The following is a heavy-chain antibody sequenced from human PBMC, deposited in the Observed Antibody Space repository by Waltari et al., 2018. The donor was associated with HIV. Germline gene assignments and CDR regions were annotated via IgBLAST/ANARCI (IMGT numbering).Heavy chain of an antibody. D-gene: IGHD3-22*01. CDR1: GFTFSNYP. J-gene: IGHJ3*02. V-gene: IGHV3-64D*06. Sequence: EVQLVESGGGLVQPGGSLRLSVSASGFTFSNYPIHWVRQAPGKGLEYVSAITSHGKNTYYVDSVKGRFTISRDNSKNMLYLQMRSLRAEDTALYYCVKDSGYNSSGGAFDIWGQGTMVIVSS. CDR2: ITSHGKNT. CDR3: VKDSGYNSSGGAFDI.